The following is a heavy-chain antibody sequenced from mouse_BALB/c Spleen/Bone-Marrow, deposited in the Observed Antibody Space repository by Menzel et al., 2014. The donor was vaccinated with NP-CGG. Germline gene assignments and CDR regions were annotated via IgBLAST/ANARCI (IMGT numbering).Heavy chain of an antibody. D-gene: IGHD2-10*01. J-gene: IGHJ2*01. Sequence: VQLQESGPGLVAPSQSLSITCTVSGFSLTSYGVHWVRQPPGKGLEWLGIIWAGGSTNYNSALMSRLSISKDNPKSQVFLKMNSLQTDDTAVYFCAIAYFGNYNYYFDYWGQGTTLTVSS. V-gene: IGHV2-9*02. CDR1: GFSLTSYG. CDR2: IWAGGST. CDR3: AIAYFGNYNYYFDY.